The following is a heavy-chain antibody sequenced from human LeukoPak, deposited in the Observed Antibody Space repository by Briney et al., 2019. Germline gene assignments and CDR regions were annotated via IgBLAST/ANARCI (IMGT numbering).Heavy chain of an antibody. CDR3: AGLVGRYSSGLYYYYFDY. CDR1: GDSINSLDL. CDR2: MYLSGTT. J-gene: IGHJ4*02. Sequence: SGTLSLTCTVSGDSINSLDLWSWVRQPPGKGLEWIGEMYLSGTTHSNPSVKSRVTISIDKSKNQFFLNLSSVAAADTAVYYCAGLVGRYSSGLYYYYFDYWGQGTLVTVSS. D-gene: IGHD3-22*01. V-gene: IGHV4-4*02.